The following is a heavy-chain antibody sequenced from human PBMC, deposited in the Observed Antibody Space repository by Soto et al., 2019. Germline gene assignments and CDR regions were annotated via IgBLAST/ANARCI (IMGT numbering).Heavy chain of an antibody. D-gene: IGHD3-10*01. V-gene: IGHV3-21*02. CDR1: EFTFSVYS. Sequence: DVQLEESGGGLVKPGGSLRISCVASEFTFSVYSMNWVRQAPGKGLEWVSSISSGSSYIYYADSVKGRFTISRDNDKSSLFLHMNSLRVDDTAVYYCTRDRVKIRGGYYHYYGMDVWGQGTTVTVSS. J-gene: IGHJ6*02. CDR3: TRDRVKIRGGYYHYYGMDV. CDR2: ISSGSSYI.